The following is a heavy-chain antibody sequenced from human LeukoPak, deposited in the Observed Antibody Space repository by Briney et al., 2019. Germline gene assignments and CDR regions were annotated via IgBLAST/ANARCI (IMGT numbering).Heavy chain of an antibody. CDR2: ISGSGDRT. J-gene: IGHJ6*03. V-gene: IGHV3-23*01. D-gene: IGHD3-10*01. CDR1: GFTFTTYW. CDR3: AKFGSRLRSYYYYMDV. Sequence: HPGGSLRLSCAASGFTFTTYWMSWVRQAPGKGLEWVSAISGSGDRTYYADSVKGRFTISRDNSKNTLYLQMNSLRAEDTAVYYCAKFGSRLRSYYYYMDVWGKGTTVTISS.